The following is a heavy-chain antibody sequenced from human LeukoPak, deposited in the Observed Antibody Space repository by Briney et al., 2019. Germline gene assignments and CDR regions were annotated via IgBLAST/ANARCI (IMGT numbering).Heavy chain of an antibody. CDR2: IWYDGNNK. Sequence: GGSLRLSCAASGFTFSNYGMHWVRQAPGKGLEWVALIWYDGNNKYYADSVKGRFTISRDISKNTLYLQKNSLRAEDTAVYYCARDVVATIGYFDYWGQGTLVTVSS. J-gene: IGHJ4*02. CDR3: ARDVVATIGYFDY. CDR1: GFTFSNYG. V-gene: IGHV3-33*01. D-gene: IGHD5-12*01.